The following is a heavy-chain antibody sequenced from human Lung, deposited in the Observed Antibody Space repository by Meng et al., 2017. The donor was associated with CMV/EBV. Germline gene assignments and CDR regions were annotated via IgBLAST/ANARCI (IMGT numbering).Heavy chain of an antibody. D-gene: IGHD6-6*01. Sequence: SVKVSCXASGYTFTSYDINWVRQAIGQGLEWMGWMNPNSGNTGYAQNFQGRVTMTRNTSISTVYVELSGLRSEDTAVYYCARRRGGSSWGDFDYWGQGTRVTGSS. V-gene: IGHV1-8*01. J-gene: IGHJ4*02. CDR3: ARRRGGSSWGDFDY. CDR2: MNPNSGNT. CDR1: GYTFTSYD.